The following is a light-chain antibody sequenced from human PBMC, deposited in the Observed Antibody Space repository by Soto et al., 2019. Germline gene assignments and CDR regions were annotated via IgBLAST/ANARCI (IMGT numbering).Light chain of an antibody. CDR1: QSVRTF. CDR3: QQRSNWPPIT. Sequence: EIVLTQSPATLSLSPGDRATLACRASQSVRTFLAWYQQKPGQAPRLLIYDASNRATDVPARFSGSGSGTDFTLTISSLESEDFAVYFCQQRSNWPPITFGQGTRVEIK. J-gene: IGKJ5*01. CDR2: DAS. V-gene: IGKV3-11*01.